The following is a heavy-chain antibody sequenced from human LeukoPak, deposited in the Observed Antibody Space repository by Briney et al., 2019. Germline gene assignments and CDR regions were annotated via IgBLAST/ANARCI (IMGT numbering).Heavy chain of an antibody. J-gene: IGHJ4*02. CDR2: IYYSGST. Sequence: SQTLSLTCTVSGASINTGRYYWNWIRQHPGKGLQWIGYIYYSGSTFYNPSLKSRATISIDTSKNQFSLKLSSVTAADTAVYYCAWGSYFDYWGQGTLVTVSS. V-gene: IGHV4-31*03. D-gene: IGHD3-16*01. CDR1: GASINTGRYY. CDR3: AWGSYFDY.